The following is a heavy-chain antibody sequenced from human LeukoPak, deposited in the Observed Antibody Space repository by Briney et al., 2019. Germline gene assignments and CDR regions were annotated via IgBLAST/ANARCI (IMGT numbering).Heavy chain of an antibody. CDR2: MNPNSGNT. D-gene: IGHD1-26*01. J-gene: IGHJ4*02. CDR1: GYTFTSYD. Sequence: ASVKVSCKASGYTFTSYDINWVRQATGQGLEWMGWMNPNSGNTGYAQKFQGRVTITRNTSISTAYMELSSLRSDDTAVYYCARGRTYSGSYWTTLSTYDYWGQGTLVTVSS. CDR3: ARGRTYSGSYWTTLSTYDY. V-gene: IGHV1-8*03.